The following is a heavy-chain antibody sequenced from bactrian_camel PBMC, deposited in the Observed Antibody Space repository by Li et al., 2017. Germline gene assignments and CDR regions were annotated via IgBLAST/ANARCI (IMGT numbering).Heavy chain of an antibody. CDR1: GLTVSYKY. V-gene: IGHV3-2*01. Sequence: HVQLVESGGDSVQPGGSLRLACEVSGLTVSYKYMSWVRQAPGKGLEWVSTILIDGSSTYTDAVKGRFTISRDNAKNTVYLQMNSLKPEDTALYYCATVAGSFADDYARARAYVYWGQGTQVTVS. CDR3: ATVAGSFADDYARARAYVY. CDR2: ILIDGSST. J-gene: IGHJ4*01. D-gene: IGHD4*01.